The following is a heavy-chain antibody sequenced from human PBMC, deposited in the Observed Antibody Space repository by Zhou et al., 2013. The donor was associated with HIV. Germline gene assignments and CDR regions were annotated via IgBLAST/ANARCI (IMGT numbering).Heavy chain of an antibody. CDR2: ISTYSGKT. J-gene: IGHJ2*01. Sequence: QVQLLQSGAEAKKPGASVQLSCKASGYNISTYGISWVRHAPGRGLEWMGWISTYSGKTHYLQNLQGRVTMTADTSTSTVYMELRSLRSDDTAMYYCATPKSGRDYWSFDLWGQGTLVTVSS. V-gene: IGHV1-18*01. CDR3: ATPKSGRDYWSFDL. D-gene: IGHD3-3*01. CDR1: GYNISTYG.